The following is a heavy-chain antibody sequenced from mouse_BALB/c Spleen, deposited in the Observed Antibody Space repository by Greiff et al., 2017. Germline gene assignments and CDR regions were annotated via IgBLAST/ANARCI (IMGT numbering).Heavy chain of an antibody. Sequence: VQLKESGAELVKPGASVKLSCTASGFNIKDTYMHWVKQRPEQGLEWIGRIDPANGNTKYAPKFQGKVTITADTSSNTAYLQLSSLTSEDTAVYYCARSHCYGYAMDYWGQGTSVTVSS. J-gene: IGHJ4*01. CDR3: ARSHCYGYAMDY. CDR2: IDPANGNT. CDR1: GFNIKDTY. D-gene: IGHD1-2*01. V-gene: IGHV14-3*02.